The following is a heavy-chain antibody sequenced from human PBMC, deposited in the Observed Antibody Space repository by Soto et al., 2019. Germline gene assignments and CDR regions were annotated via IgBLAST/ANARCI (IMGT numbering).Heavy chain of an antibody. CDR3: ARGATVTQYDY. CDR2: GSYSGTT. CDR1: GVSVNSGSFY. Sequence: QVQLQESGPGLVKPSETLSLTCTVSGVSVNSGSFYWAWIRQPPGKGLEWIGFGSYSGTTNYKPSLMSRVTISVDTSRSQISLKVTSLTAADTAVYYCARGATVTQYDYWGQGTLVTVSS. J-gene: IGHJ4*02. D-gene: IGHD4-17*01. V-gene: IGHV4-61*01.